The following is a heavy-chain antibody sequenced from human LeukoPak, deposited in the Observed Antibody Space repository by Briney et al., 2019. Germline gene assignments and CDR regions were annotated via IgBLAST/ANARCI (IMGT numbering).Heavy chain of an antibody. J-gene: IGHJ3*02. CDR1: GFTFSNYA. CDR2: ISGSGGST. V-gene: IGHV3-23*01. CDR3: TTRDPNAFDI. Sequence: GGSLRLSCAASGFTFSNYAMSWVRQAPGKGLEWVSGISGSGGSTYYADSVKGRFTISRDNSKNTLYLQMNSLKTEDTAVYYRTTRDPNAFDIWGQGTMVTVSS. D-gene: IGHD1-26*01.